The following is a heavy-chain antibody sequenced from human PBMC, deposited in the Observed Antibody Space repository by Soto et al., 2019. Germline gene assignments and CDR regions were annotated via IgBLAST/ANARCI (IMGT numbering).Heavy chain of an antibody. Sequence: GESLKISCKGSGYSFTSYWISWVRQMPGKGLEWMGRIDPSDSYTNYIPSFQGHVTISADKSISTAYLQWSSLKASDTAMYYCALAGVAGTEDAFDIWGQGTMVTVSS. V-gene: IGHV5-10-1*01. D-gene: IGHD6-19*01. CDR3: ALAGVAGTEDAFDI. CDR1: GYSFTSYW. CDR2: IDPSDSYT. J-gene: IGHJ3*02.